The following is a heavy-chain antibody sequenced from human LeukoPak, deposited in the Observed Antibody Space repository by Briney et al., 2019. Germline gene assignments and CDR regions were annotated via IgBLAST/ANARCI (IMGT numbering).Heavy chain of an antibody. D-gene: IGHD4-17*01. CDR1: GGSMSSSSYC. V-gene: IGHV4-39*02. CDR3: ATDYGDYVGY. Sequence: SETLSLTCTVSGGSMSSSSYCWGWIRQPPGKGLEWIGSIYYSGSTYYNPSLKSRVTISVDTSKNQFSLKLSSVTAADTAVYYCATDYGDYVGYWGQGTMVTVSS. CDR2: IYYSGST. J-gene: IGHJ3*01.